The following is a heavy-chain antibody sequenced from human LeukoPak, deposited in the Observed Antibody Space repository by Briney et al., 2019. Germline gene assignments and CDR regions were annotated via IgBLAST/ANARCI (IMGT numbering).Heavy chain of an antibody. J-gene: IGHJ4*02. CDR2: IYTSGST. CDR3: ARGLVRGAMDY. V-gene: IGHV4-61*02. CDR1: GGSISSGSYY. D-gene: IGHD2-2*01. Sequence: KPSQTLSLTCTVSGGSISSGSYYWSWIRQPAGKGLEWIGRIYTSGSTNYNPSLKSRVTISVDTSKNQFSLKLSSVTAADTAVYYCARGLVRGAMDYWGQGTLVTVSS.